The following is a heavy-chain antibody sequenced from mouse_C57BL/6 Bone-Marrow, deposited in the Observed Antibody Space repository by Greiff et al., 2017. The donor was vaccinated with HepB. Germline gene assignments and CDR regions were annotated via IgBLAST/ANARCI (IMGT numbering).Heavy chain of an antibody. V-gene: IGHV7-3*01. J-gene: IGHJ2*01. D-gene: IGHD4-1*01. Sequence: EVQLVESGGGLVQPGGSLSLSCAASGFTFTDCYMSWVRQPPGKALEWLGFIRNKANGYTTEYSASVKGRFTISRDNSQSILYLQMNALRAEDSATYYCARLLGFFDYWGQGTTLTVSS. CDR3: ARLLGFFDY. CDR1: GFTFTDCY. CDR2: IRNKANGYTT.